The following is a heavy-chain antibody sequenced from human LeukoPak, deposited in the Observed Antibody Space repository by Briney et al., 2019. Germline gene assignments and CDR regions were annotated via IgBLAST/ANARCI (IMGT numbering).Heavy chain of an antibody. CDR1: GFSFKTYS. Sequence: GRSLRLSCAASGFSFKTYSMHWVRQAPGKGLDWVAFLSYEGTEKYNVDSVKGRFTISRDNSRNSLYLQMNSLTAEDTAVYYCARSSGWPISDAFDIWGQGTVVTVSS. J-gene: IGHJ3*02. CDR2: LSYEGTEK. V-gene: IGHV3-30-3*01. CDR3: ARSSGWPISDAFDI. D-gene: IGHD6-19*01.